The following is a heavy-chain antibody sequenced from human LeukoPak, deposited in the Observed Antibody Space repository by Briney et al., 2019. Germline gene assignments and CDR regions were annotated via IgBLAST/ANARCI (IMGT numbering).Heavy chain of an antibody. CDR3: AKDSCSGGSCYPGYFDY. CDR1: GFTFSSYA. CDR2: ISGSGGNT. J-gene: IGHJ4*02. V-gene: IGHV3-23*01. D-gene: IGHD2-15*01. Sequence: PWGSLRLSCAASGFTFSSYAMSWVRQAPGKGLQWVSAISGSGGNTYYADSVKGRFTISRDNSKNTLYLQMISLRAEDTAVYYCAKDSCSGGSCYPGYFDYWGQGTLVTVSS.